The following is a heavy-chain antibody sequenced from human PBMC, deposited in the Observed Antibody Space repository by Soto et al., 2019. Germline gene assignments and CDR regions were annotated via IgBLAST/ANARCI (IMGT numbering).Heavy chain of an antibody. CDR1: GYTFTSYD. CDR2: MNPNSGNT. J-gene: IGHJ5*02. D-gene: IGHD2-15*01. V-gene: IGHV1-8*01. Sequence: QVQLVQSGAEVKKPGASVKVSCKASGYTFTSYDINWVRQATGQGLEWMGWMNPNSGNTGYAQKFQGRVTMTRNTSISTAYMGLSSLRSEDTAVYYCARGLRCSGGSCYHYWFDPWCQGTLVTVSS. CDR3: ARGLRCSGGSCYHYWFDP.